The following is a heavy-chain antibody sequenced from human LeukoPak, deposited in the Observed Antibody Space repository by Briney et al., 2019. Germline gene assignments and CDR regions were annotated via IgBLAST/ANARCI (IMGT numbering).Heavy chain of an antibody. CDR1: GFTVSSNY. CDR2: IYSGGST. V-gene: IGHV3-66*01. CDR3: ARDTADDYGDY. J-gene: IGHJ4*02. Sequence: GGSLRLSCAASGFTVSSNYMSWVRQAPGKGLEWVSVIYSGGSTYYADSVKGGFTISRDNSKNTLYLQMNSLRAEDTAVYYCARDTADDYGDYWGQGTLVTVSS.